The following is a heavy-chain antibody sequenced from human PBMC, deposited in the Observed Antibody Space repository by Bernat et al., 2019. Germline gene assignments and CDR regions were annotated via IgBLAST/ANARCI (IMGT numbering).Heavy chain of an antibody. D-gene: IGHD3-10*01. CDR1: GFTFSNAW. Sequence: EVQLVESGGGLVKPGGSLRLSCAASGFTFSNAWMNWVRQAPGKGLEWVGRIKSKTDGGTTDYAAPVKGRFNISRDDSKNTPYLQMNSLKTEDTAVYYCTTKAQRLLWFGESYDYWGQGTLVTVSS. J-gene: IGHJ4*02. V-gene: IGHV3-15*07. CDR3: TTKAQRLLWFGESYDY. CDR2: IKSKTDGGTT.